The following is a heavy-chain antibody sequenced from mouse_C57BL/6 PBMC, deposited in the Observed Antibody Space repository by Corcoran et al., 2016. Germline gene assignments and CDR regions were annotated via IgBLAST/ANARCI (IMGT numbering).Heavy chain of an antibody. CDR1: GYTITDYY. CDR3: ARRGYSGIDY. Sequence: EVQLQQSGPQLVKAEAALKITCKAAGYTITDYYMNWVKQSHGKSLEWIGDINPNNGGTSYNQKFKGKATLTVDKSSSTAYMELRSLTSEDSAVYYCARRGYSGIDYWGQGTTLTVSS. J-gene: IGHJ2*01. V-gene: IGHV1-26*01. CDR2: INPNNGGT. D-gene: IGHD2-3*01.